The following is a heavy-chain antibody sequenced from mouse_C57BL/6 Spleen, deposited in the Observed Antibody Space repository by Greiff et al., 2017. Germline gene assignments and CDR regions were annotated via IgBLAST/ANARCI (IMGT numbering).Heavy chain of an antibody. D-gene: IGHD1-1*01. CDR1: GYTFTSYW. CDR2: IHPNSGST. Sequence: QVQLQQPGAELVKPGASVKLSCKASGYTFTSYWMHWVKQRPGQGLEWIGMIHPNSGSTNYNEKFKSKATLTVDKSSSTAYMQLSSLTSEDSAVYYCARDYGSSSRAMDYWGQGTSVTVSS. V-gene: IGHV1-64*01. J-gene: IGHJ4*01. CDR3: ARDYGSSSRAMDY.